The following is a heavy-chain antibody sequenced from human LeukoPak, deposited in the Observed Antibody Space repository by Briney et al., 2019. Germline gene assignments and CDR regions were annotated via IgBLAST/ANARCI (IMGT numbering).Heavy chain of an antibody. CDR1: GGSISSGGYY. CDR2: IYYSGST. D-gene: IGHD6-13*01. CDR3: ARDRLRSSWSPGWFDP. J-gene: IGHJ5*02. V-gene: IGHV4-31*03. Sequence: PSQTPSLTCTVSGGSISSGGYYWSWIRQHPGKGLEWIGYIYYSGSTYYNPSLKSRVTISVDTSKNQFSLKLSSVTAADTAVYYCARDRLRSSWSPGWFDPWGQGTLVTVSS.